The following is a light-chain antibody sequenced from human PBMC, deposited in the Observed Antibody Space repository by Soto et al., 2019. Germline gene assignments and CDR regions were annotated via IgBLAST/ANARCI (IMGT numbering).Light chain of an antibody. CDR1: TSNIGINY. V-gene: IGLV1-51*01. J-gene: IGLJ2*01. Sequence: QSVLTQPPSVSAAPGQKVTISCTGGTSNIGINYVSWFQQFPGAAPKLLFSGNNERPSGIPDRFSASKSGTSATLVITGLQTGDEADYYCGTWDNNLNAGVFGGGTKVTVL. CDR3: GTWDNNLNAGV. CDR2: GNN.